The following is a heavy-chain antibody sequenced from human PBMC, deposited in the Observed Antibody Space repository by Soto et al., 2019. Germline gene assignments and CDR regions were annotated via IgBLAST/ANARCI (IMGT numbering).Heavy chain of an antibody. CDR1: GFSFSSYA. D-gene: IGHD6-13*01. J-gene: IGHJ4*02. V-gene: IGHV3-23*01. CDR2: ISDGGGST. CDR3: ARELPSSSFDY. Sequence: PGGSLRLSCAASGFSFSSYAMSWVRQAPGKGLEWVSSISDGGGSTNYADSVRGRFTIARDRSKNTLYLHMISLRAEDTAVYYCARELPSSSFDYWGQGTLVTVSS.